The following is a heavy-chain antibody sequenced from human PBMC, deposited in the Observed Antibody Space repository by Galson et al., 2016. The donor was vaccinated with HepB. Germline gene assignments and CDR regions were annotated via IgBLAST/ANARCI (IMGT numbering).Heavy chain of an antibody. J-gene: IGHJ5*02. CDR1: GGSVDNYY. Sequence: SETLSLTCTVSGGSVDNYYWSWIRQPPGRELQYIGRIFSTGSTEYNPSLKGRVTISVDTSKTQFSLKSTSMTAADTAVYYCARLPKTGAYFDPWGQGTLVTVSS. CDR3: ARLPKTGAYFDP. V-gene: IGHV4-59*02. D-gene: IGHD3-10*01. CDR2: IFSTGST.